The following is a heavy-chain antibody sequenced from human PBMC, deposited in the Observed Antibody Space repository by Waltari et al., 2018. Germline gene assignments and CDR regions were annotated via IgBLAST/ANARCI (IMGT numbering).Heavy chain of an antibody. J-gene: IGHJ6*02. Sequence: QLQLVQSGAEVQTPVSSVKFSCKASGGTFSSYAITRFSQALGQGLEWMGGTIPIFGTANYAQKCQGRVTITADESTSTAYMELSSLRSEDTAVYYCAQLGWGLYYYYGMDVWGQGTTVTVSS. CDR2: TIPIFGTA. V-gene: IGHV1-69*13. CDR1: GGTFSSYA. CDR3: AQLGWGLYYYYGMDV. D-gene: IGHD3-16*01.